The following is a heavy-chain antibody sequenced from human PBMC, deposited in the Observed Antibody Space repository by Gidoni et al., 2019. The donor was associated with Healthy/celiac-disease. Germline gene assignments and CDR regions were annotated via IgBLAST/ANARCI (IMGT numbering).Heavy chain of an antibody. D-gene: IGHD3-3*01. CDR1: D. Sequence: DINWVRQATGQGLEWMGWMNPNSGNTGYAQKFQGRVTMTRNTSISTAYMELSSLRSEDTAVYYCARVHYDFWSGGYGMDVWGQGTTVTVSS. J-gene: IGHJ6*02. CDR2: MNPNSGNT. V-gene: IGHV1-8*01. CDR3: ARVHYDFWSGGYGMDV.